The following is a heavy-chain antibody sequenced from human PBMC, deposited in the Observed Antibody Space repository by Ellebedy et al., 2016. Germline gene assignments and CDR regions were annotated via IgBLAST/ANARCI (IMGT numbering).Heavy chain of an antibody. J-gene: IGHJ5*02. V-gene: IGHV3-33*01. CDR1: GFTFSSYG. Sequence: GGSLRLSCTASGFTFSSYGMHWVRQAPGKGLEWVAVIWYDGSNKYYADSVKGRFTISRDNSKNTLYLQMNSLRAEDTAMYYCARSGVPNRDDIWFDPWGQGTLVTVSA. D-gene: IGHD1-1*01. CDR2: IWYDGSNK. CDR3: ARSGVPNRDDIWFDP.